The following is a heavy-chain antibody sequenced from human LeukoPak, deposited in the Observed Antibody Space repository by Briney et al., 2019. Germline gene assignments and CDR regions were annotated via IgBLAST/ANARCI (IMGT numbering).Heavy chain of an antibody. CDR3: ASLPPTRGPPDY. Sequence: GGSLRLSCAASGFTFSSYSMNWVRQAPGKGLEWVSSISSSSSYIYYADSVKGRFTISRDNAKNSLYLQMNSLRAEDTAVYYCASLPPTRGPPDYWGQGTLVTVSS. CDR1: GFTFSSYS. CDR2: ISSSSSYI. J-gene: IGHJ4*02. V-gene: IGHV3-21*01. D-gene: IGHD3-10*01.